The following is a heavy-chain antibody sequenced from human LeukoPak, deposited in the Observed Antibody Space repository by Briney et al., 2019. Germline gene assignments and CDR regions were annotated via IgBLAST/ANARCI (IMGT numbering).Heavy chain of an antibody. Sequence: SETLSLTCAVYGGSFSGYYWSWIRQPPGKGLEWIGEINHSGSTNYNPSLKSRVTISVGTSKNQFSLKLSSVTAADTAVYYCARVDSSGWWPHDYYYYYMGVWGKGTTVTISS. CDR1: GGSFSGYY. V-gene: IGHV4-34*01. J-gene: IGHJ6*03. CDR3: ARVDSSGWWPHDYYYYYMGV. CDR2: INHSGST. D-gene: IGHD6-19*01.